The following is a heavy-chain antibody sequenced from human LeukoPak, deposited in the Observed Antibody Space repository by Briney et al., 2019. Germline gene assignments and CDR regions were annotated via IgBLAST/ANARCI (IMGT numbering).Heavy chain of an antibody. D-gene: IGHD6-13*01. CDR1: GFTFSYYA. CDR3: ARGSSTWYSDWLDP. J-gene: IGHJ5*02. Sequence: PGGSLRLSCVASGFTFSYYAMHWVRQAPGKGLEYVSTINNNGNSASYANSVKGRFTISRDNSKNTLYLQMNSLRGEDTAVYYCARGSSTWYSDWLDPWGQGTLVTVSS. V-gene: IGHV3-64*01. CDR2: INNNGNSA.